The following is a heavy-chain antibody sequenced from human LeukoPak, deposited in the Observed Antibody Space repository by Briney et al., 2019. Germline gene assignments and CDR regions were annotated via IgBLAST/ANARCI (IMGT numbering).Heavy chain of an antibody. J-gene: IGHJ4*02. CDR3: ARDGYDSSGYYATLVY. CDR1: GYTFTGYY. Sequence: ASVKVSCKASGYTFTGYYMHWVRQAPGQGLEWMGWINPNSGGTNYAQKFRGRVTMTRDTSISTAYMELSRLGSDDTAVYYCARDGYDSSGYYATLVYWGQGTLVTVSS. V-gene: IGHV1-2*02. D-gene: IGHD3-22*01. CDR2: INPNSGGT.